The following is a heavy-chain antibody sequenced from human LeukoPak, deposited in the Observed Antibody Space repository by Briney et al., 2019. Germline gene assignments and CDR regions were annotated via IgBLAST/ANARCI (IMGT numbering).Heavy chain of an antibody. CDR3: AKEAPYYFDY. V-gene: IGHV3-23*01. Sequence: GGSLRLSCAASGFTFRKHGMNWVRQAPGKGLEWVSGISPSGDITYYADSVKGRFTISRDNSKNTLYLQMNSLRAEDTAVYYCAKEAPYYFDYWGQGTLVTVSS. CDR2: ISPSGDIT. CDR1: GFTFRKHG. J-gene: IGHJ4*02.